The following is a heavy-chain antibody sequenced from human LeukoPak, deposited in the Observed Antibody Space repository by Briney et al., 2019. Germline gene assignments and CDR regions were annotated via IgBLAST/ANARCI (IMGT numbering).Heavy chain of an antibody. V-gene: IGHV4-30-4*08. CDR1: GGSISSGDYY. D-gene: IGHD3-16*01. J-gene: IGHJ5*02. Sequence: SQTLSLTCTVSGGSISSGDYYWSWIRQPPGKGLEWIGYIYFSGSIYYNPSLKRRSTIAVDTSKNQFSLKLSSVTAADTAVYYCARDRRVLGVGWFAPWGQGTLVTVSS. CDR3: ARDRRVLGVGWFAP. CDR2: IYFSGSI.